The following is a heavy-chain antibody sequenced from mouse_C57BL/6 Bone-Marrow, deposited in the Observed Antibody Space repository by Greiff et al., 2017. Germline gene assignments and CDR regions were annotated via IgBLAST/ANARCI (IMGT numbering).Heavy chain of an antibody. CDR2: FYPGSGSI. J-gene: IGHJ3*01. Sequence: QVQLQQSGAALVKPGASVKMSCKASGYTFTEYTIHWVKQSSGQGLEWIGWFYPGSGSIKYNDKFKDKATLTADKSSSTVYMELSRLTSEDSAVYFWARQSSNWDGWCAYWGQGTLVTVSA. CDR3: ARQSSNWDGWCAY. D-gene: IGHD4-1*02. V-gene: IGHV1-62-2*01. CDR1: GYTFTEYT.